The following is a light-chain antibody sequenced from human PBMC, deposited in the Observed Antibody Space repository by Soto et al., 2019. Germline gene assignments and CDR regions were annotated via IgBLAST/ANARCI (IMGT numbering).Light chain of an antibody. CDR1: QSTSSY. CDR3: QQLNSYPIT. J-gene: IGKJ5*01. Sequence: DIQMTQSPSILSASFGDRVTITCRASQSTSSYLAWYQQKPGKAPKLLIYQASSLENGVPSRFSGSGYGTEFSLTISSLQTDDFATYYCQQLNSYPITFGQGTRLEIK. V-gene: IGKV1-5*03. CDR2: QAS.